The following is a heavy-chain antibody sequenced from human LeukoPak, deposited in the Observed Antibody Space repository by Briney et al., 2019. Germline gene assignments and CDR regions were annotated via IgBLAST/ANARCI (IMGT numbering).Heavy chain of an antibody. Sequence: SETLSLTCSVSGGSISSYYWSWIRQPPGKGLEWIGYIYYTGSINYNPSLRSRVTISVDTSKNQFSLKLSSVTAADTAVYYCARGARWNDYWGQGTLVTVSS. V-gene: IGHV4-59*01. CDR3: ARGARWNDY. D-gene: IGHD4-23*01. CDR1: GGSISSYY. J-gene: IGHJ4*02. CDR2: IYYTGSI.